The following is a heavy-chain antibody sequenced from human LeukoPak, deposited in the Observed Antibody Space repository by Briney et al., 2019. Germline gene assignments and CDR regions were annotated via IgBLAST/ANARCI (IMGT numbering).Heavy chain of an antibody. CDR2: IYHSGST. V-gene: IGHV4-30-2*01. CDR3: ARAHDILTGYYKSGVYFDY. Sequence: KPSETLSLTCAVSGGSISSGGYSWSWIRQPPGKGLEWIGYIYHSGSTYYNPSLKSRVTISVDRSKNQFSLKLSSVTAADTAVYYCARAHDILTGYYKSGVYFDYWGQGTLVTVSS. J-gene: IGHJ4*02. CDR1: GGSISSGGYS. D-gene: IGHD3-9*01.